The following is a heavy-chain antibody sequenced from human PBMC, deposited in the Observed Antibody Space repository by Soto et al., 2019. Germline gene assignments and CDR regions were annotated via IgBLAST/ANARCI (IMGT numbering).Heavy chain of an antibody. V-gene: IGHV4-34*01. CDR2: INHSGST. D-gene: IGHD3-10*01. CDR1: GGSFSGYY. J-gene: IGHJ4*02. Sequence: PSETLSLTCAVYGGSFSGYYWSWIRQPPGKGLEWIGEINHSGSTNYNPSLKSRVTISVDTSKNQFSLKLSSVTAADTAVYYCARGPNSYYYGSGSRYWGQGTLVTVSS. CDR3: ARGPNSYYYGSGSRY.